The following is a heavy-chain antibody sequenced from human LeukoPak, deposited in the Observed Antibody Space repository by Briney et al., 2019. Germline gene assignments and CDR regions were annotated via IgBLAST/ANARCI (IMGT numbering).Heavy chain of an antibody. J-gene: IGHJ6*03. CDR1: GFTFTKYW. CDR2: IKQDGSEK. Sequence: GGSLRLSCAASGFTFTKYWMTWVRQAPGKGLEWVANIKQDGSEKYYVDSVKGRFTISRDNAKNSLYLQMNSLRAEDTAVYYCARGVGGSDTAMGYYYYYMDVWGKGTTVTVSS. CDR3: ARGVGGSDTAMGYYYYYMDV. V-gene: IGHV3-7*03. D-gene: IGHD5-18*01.